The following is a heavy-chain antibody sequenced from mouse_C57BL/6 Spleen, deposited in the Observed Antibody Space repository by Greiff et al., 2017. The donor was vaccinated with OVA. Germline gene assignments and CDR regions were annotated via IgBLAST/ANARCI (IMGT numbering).Heavy chain of an antibody. Sequence: QVQLQQSGAELVRPGTSVKVSCKASGYAFTNYLIEWVKQRPGQGLEWIGVINPGSGGTNYNEKFKGKATLTADKSSSTAYMQLSSLTSEDSAVYFCARSAYYGSSYEGYFDVWGTGTTVTVSS. CDR1: GYAFTNYL. CDR3: ARSAYYGSSYEGYFDV. V-gene: IGHV1-54*01. CDR2: INPGSGGT. D-gene: IGHD1-1*01. J-gene: IGHJ1*03.